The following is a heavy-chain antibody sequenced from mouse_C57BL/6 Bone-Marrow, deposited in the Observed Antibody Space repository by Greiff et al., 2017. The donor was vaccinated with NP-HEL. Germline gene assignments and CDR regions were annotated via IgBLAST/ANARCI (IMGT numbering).Heavy chain of an antibody. J-gene: IGHJ3*01. Sequence: QVQLQQSGAELVRPGASVTLSCKASGYTFTDYEMHWVKQTPVHGLEWIGAIDPETGGTAYNQKFKGKAILTADKSSSTAYMKLRSLTSEDSAVYYCTRYPDLLGFAYWGQGTLVTVSA. CDR1: GYTFTDYE. V-gene: IGHV1-15*01. D-gene: IGHD1-1*01. CDR3: TRYPDLLGFAY. CDR2: IDPETGGT.